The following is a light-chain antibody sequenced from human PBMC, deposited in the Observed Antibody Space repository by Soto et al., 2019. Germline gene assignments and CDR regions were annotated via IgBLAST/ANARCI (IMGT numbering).Light chain of an antibody. V-gene: IGLV2-8*01. CDR2: EVN. CDR1: SSDVGGYNY. J-gene: IGLJ1*01. Sequence: HSALTQPPSASGSPGQSVAISCTGTSSDVGGYNYVSWYQQHPGKAPKLMIYEVNKRPSGVPDRFSGSKSGNTAPLTVSGLQAEDEADYYCSSYAGSSNVFGTGTKVTVL. CDR3: SSYAGSSNV.